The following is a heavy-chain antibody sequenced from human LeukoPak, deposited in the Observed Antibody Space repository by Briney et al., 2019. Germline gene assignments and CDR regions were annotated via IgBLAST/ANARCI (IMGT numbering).Heavy chain of an antibody. J-gene: IGHJ4*02. V-gene: IGHV4-61*02. D-gene: IGHD3-10*01. CDR2: IYTSGST. Sequence: SETLSLTCTVSGGSISSGSYYWRWIRQPAGKGLEWIGRIYTSGSTNYNPSLKSRVTISVDTSKNQFSLKLSSVTAADTAVYYCARDHRITMADYWGQGTLVTVSS. CDR1: GGSISSGSYY. CDR3: ARDHRITMADY.